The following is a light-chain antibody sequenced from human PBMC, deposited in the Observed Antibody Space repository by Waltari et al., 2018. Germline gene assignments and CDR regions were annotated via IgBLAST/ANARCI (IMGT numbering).Light chain of an antibody. CDR2: DDS. J-gene: IGLJ3*02. Sequence: SYELTQPPSVSVSPGQTARITCSGDALPKKYAFWYQQKSGQAPVLVISDDSKRPPGLPGRVTGSSSGTLATLTISGGQVEDEADYYCYSTDTSGNHRVFGGGTKLTVL. CDR3: YSTDTSGNHRV. CDR1: ALPKKY. V-gene: IGLV3-10*01.